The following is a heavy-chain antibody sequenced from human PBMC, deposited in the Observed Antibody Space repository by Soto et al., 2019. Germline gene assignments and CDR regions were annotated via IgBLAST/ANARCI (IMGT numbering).Heavy chain of an antibody. J-gene: IGHJ4*02. D-gene: IGHD6-19*01. Sequence: SETLSLTCAVSGGSISSNHWCTWVRQPPGKGLEWIVEIYHSGSTNYNPSLNSRVTISVDKSKNQFALRLNSVTAADTAVYYCARYSSGSTDPRLDYWGQGTQVTVSS. CDR2: IYHSGST. V-gene: IGHV4-4*02. CDR1: GGSISSNHW. CDR3: ARYSSGSTDPRLDY.